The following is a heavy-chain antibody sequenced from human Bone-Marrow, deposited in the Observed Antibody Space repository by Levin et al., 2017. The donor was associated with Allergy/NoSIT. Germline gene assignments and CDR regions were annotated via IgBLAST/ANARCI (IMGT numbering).Heavy chain of an antibody. J-gene: IGHJ4*02. Sequence: VSGPTLVKPTQTLTLTCTFSGFSFTTDRAAVGWIRQPPGKALEWLALIYWDDDKRYRTALKSRLTITKDTSGAQVVLTMTNMGPEDTATYYCARSREGAYFTYWGQGTLVTVSA. CDR3: ARSREGAYFTY. CDR1: GFSFTTDRAA. CDR2: IYWDDDK. V-gene: IGHV2-5*02. D-gene: IGHD1-26*01.